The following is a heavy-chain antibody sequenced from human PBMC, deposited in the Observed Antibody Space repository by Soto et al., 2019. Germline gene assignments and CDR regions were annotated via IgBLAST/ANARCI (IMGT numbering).Heavy chain of an antibody. D-gene: IGHD6-19*01. Sequence: EVQLVESGGGLVQPGGSLRLSCAASGLIFSDYHMDWVRQAPGKGLEWVGRIRRKANSYTTEYAASVKGRFTISRDESKNSLYLQLNCLKSEDTAVYYCAMLGGWSGGSSGMDVWGQGTTVTVSS. V-gene: IGHV3-72*01. J-gene: IGHJ6*02. CDR1: GLIFSDYH. CDR2: IRRKANSYTT. CDR3: AMLGGWSGGSSGMDV.